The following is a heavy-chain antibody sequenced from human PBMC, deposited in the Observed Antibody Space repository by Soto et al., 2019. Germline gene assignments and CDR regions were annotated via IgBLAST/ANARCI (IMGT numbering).Heavy chain of an antibody. V-gene: IGHV4-31*03. J-gene: IGHJ6*02. CDR3: ARELRFLEWFDGMDV. D-gene: IGHD3-3*01. CDR2: IYYRGSH. Sequence: QVQLQESGPGLVKPSQTLSITCTVSGGSISSGGYYWSWIRQHPGKGLEWIGYIYYRGSHYYNPSRKSRVTISVDTSKNQFSLKLSSVTAADTAVYYCARELRFLEWFDGMDVWGQGTTVTGSS. CDR1: GGSISSGGYY.